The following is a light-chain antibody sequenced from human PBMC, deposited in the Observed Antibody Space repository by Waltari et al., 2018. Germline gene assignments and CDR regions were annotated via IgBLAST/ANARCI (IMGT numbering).Light chain of an antibody. Sequence: QLVLTQSPSASASLGASVKLTCPLSSGHSRNITPWLQQQPEKGPRYLMKVNSDGSHSKGDEIPDRFSGSSSGAERYLTISTVQSEDEADYYCQTGGHGTWVFGGGTKLTVL. CDR3: QTGGHGTWV. CDR2: VNSDGSH. J-gene: IGLJ3*02. CDR1: SGHSRNI. V-gene: IGLV4-69*01.